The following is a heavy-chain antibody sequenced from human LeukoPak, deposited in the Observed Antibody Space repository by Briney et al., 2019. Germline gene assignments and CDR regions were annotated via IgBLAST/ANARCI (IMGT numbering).Heavy chain of an antibody. D-gene: IGHD3-22*01. J-gene: IGHJ6*02. Sequence: PGGFLRLSCSASGFTFSSYAMHWVRQAPGKGLEYVSAISSNGGSTYYADSVKGRFTISRDNSKNTLYLQMSSLRAEDTAVYYCVKEGDSSGYYPFYYYGMDVWGQGTTVTVSS. CDR3: VKEGDSSGYYPFYYYGMDV. CDR1: GFTFSSYA. V-gene: IGHV3-64D*06. CDR2: ISSNGGST.